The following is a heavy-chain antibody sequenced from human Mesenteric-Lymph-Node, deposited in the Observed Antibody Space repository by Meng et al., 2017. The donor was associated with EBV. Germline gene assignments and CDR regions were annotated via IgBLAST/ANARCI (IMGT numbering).Heavy chain of an antibody. Sequence: VHQVQCGDAGTKPGASVKVSCKAAGYTLTTYAMHWLSQAPGQSLEWMGWINVGSGDTKYLQKLQGRVTITRDTSASTTYLELSSLRSEDTAVYYCARGRTTVTSRYFDYWGQGSLVTVSS. CDR3: ARGRTTVTSRYFDY. CDR2: INVGSGDT. J-gene: IGHJ4*02. V-gene: IGHV1-3*01. CDR1: GYTLTTYA. D-gene: IGHD4-17*01.